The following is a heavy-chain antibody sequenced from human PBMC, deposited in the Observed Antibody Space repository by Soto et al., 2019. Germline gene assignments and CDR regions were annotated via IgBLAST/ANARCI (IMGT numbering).Heavy chain of an antibody. V-gene: IGHV1-18*01. J-gene: IGHJ4*02. CDR2: ISAYSGDT. Sequence: QVQLVQSGAEVKKPGASVKVSCKASGYTFTGYGISWVRQAPGQGLEWMGWISAYSGDTMYAPTLQGRLTMTTDTSTSTAYMELRSLRSNDTAVYYCARPSGGYGDYALSLAYWGQGTLVTVSS. CDR3: ARPSGGYGDYALSLAY. CDR1: GYTFTGYG. D-gene: IGHD4-17*01.